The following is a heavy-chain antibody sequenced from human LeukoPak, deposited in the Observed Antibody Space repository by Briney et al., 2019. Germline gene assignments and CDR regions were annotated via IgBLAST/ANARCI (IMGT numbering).Heavy chain of an antibody. V-gene: IGHV3-23*01. Sequence: GWSLILSCAGSSVSFISHSRSWCLQEAGEGGEGGAAVSGSGDRTYYADCVKGRLTISRDYSKNTLFLQMNSLRAEDTAQYYCAKSDCDSLYCYVLDYWGQGTLVTVSS. CDR3: AKSDCDSLYCYVLDY. CDR2: VSGSGDRT. J-gene: IGHJ4*02. D-gene: IGHD2/OR15-2a*01. CDR1: SVSFISHS.